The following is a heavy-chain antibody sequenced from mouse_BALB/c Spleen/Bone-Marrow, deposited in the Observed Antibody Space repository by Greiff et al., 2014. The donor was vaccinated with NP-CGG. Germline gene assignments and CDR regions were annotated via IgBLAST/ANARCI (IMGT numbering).Heavy chain of an antibody. V-gene: IGHV6-6*02. CDR2: IRLKSNYYAT. CDR1: GFTFSDYW. J-gene: IGHJ2*01. Sequence: EVKLEESGGGLVQPGGSMKLSCVASGFTFSDYWMNWVRQSPEKGLEWVAEIRLKSNYYATYYAESVKGRFTISRDESKSSVFLQMNNLRPEDTGIYYCTRGGPYFDYWGQGTTLTVSS. CDR3: TRGGPYFDY.